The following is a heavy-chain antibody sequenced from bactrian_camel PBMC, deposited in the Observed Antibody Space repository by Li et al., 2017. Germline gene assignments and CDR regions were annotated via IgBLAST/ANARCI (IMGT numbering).Heavy chain of an antibody. Sequence: VQLVESGGGSVHAGGSLRLSCEGSGRTYVKWCTGWFREVPGKEREAIATIDSSGITAYADSLEGRFTISKDNDKNILYLQMDHLEVEDTALYRCGASWDVTAPAYLGRIAYPWSGYWGEGTQVTVS. CDR3: GASWDVTAPAYLGRIAYPWSGY. V-gene: IGHV3S55*01. J-gene: IGHJ6*01. CDR2: IDSSGIT. CDR1: GRTYVKWC. D-gene: IGHD1*01.